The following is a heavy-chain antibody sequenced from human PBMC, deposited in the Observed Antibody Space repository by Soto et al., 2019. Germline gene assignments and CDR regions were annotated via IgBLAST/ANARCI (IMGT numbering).Heavy chain of an antibody. Sequence: QVQLVQSGAEVKKPGSSVKVSCKAFGGTFSSYAISWVRQAPGQGLEWMGGIIPIFGTANYAQKFQGRVTITADESTSTAYMELSSLRSEDTAVYYCARDGHYDILTGPYYYYGMDVWGQGTTVTVSS. D-gene: IGHD3-9*01. J-gene: IGHJ6*02. V-gene: IGHV1-69*12. CDR1: GGTFSSYA. CDR2: IIPIFGTA. CDR3: ARDGHYDILTGPYYYYGMDV.